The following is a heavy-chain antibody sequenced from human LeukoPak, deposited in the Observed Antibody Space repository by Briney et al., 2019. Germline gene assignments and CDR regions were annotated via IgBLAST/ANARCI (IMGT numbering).Heavy chain of an antibody. CDR3: AKFGLAGSGRYHDAFDI. J-gene: IGHJ3*02. V-gene: IGHV3-23*01. CDR2: ISGSGGST. CDR1: GFTFSSYA. D-gene: IGHD3-10*01. Sequence: PGWSLRLSCAASGFTFSSYAMSWVGQAPGKGVEWVSAISGSGGSTYYADSVKGRFTISRDNSKNTLDLQMNSLRAEDTAVYYCAKFGLAGSGRYHDAFDIWGQGTVVTVSS.